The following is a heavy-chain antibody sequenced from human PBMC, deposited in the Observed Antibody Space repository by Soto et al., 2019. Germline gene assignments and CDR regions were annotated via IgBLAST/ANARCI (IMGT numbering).Heavy chain of an antibody. V-gene: IGHV3-33*01. J-gene: IGHJ4*02. Sequence: GALRLSCAASGFTFSSYGMHWVRQAPGKGLEWVAVIWYDGSNKYYADSVKGRFTISRDNSKNTLYLQMNSLRAEDTAVYYCASFADYYYDSSGPSDHWGQGTLVTVSS. CDR2: IWYDGSNK. CDR1: GFTFSSYG. CDR3: ASFADYYYDSSGPSDH. D-gene: IGHD3-22*01.